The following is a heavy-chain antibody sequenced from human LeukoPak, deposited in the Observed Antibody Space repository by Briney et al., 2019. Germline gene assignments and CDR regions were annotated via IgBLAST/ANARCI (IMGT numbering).Heavy chain of an antibody. V-gene: IGHV1-8*01. D-gene: IGHD5-18*01. CDR2: MNPNSGNT. J-gene: IGHJ4*02. Sequence: ASVKVSCKASGYTFTSYGINWVRQAPGQGLEWMGWMNPNSGNTGYAQKFQGRVSMTRNTSISTAYMELSNLRSEDTAVYYCARRLGRGTAPDFWGQGTLVTVSS. CDR1: GYTFTSYG. CDR3: ARRLGRGTAPDF.